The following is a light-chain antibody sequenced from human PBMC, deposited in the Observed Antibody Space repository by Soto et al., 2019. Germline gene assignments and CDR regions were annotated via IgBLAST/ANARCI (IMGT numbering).Light chain of an antibody. J-gene: IGLJ3*02. V-gene: IGLV1-44*01. CDR3: AAWDDSLNGRV. CDR1: SSNIGSNT. Sequence: QAVVTQPPSASGTPGQRVTISCSGSSSNIGSNTVNWYQQLPGTAPKLLIYSNNQRPSGVPDRFFGSKSGTSASLAISGLQSEDEADYYCAAWDDSLNGRVFGGGTKLTVL. CDR2: SNN.